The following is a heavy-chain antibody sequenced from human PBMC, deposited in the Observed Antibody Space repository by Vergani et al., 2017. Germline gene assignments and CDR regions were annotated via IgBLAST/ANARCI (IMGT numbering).Heavy chain of an antibody. Sequence: EVQLVESGGGLVQSGGSLRLACAASGFTFNNYWMSWVRQAPGKGLEWVANINTDGSGKHHVDSLKGRFTISRDNAKNSVYLEMSSLRVDDTSIYFCVRAGGPFNCFDLWGQGVLVTVSS. CDR2: INTDGSGK. CDR1: GFTFNNYW. CDR3: VRAGGPFNCFDL. D-gene: IGHD2-15*01. J-gene: IGHJ4*02. V-gene: IGHV3-7*01.